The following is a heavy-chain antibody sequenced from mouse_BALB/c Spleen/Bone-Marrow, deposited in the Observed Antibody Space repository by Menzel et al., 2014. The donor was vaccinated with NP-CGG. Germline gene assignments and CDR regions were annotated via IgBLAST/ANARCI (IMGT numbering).Heavy chain of an antibody. CDR1: GFTFSNYW. D-gene: IGHD2-10*02. V-gene: IGHV6-6*02. CDR2: IRLKSNNYAT. J-gene: IGHJ2*01. Sequence: EVQLQESGGGLVQPGGSIKLSCVASGFTFSNYWMNWVRQSPEKGLEWVAEIRLKSNNYATHYAEPVKGRFTISRDDSKSSVYLQMNNLRAEDTGIYYCTRRGYGNDYWGQGTTLTVSS. CDR3: TRRGYGNDY.